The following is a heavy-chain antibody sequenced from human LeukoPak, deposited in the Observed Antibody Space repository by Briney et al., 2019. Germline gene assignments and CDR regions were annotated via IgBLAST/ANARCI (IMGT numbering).Heavy chain of an antibody. J-gene: IGHJ4*02. CDR2: IYYSGST. D-gene: IGHD1-7*01. V-gene: IGHV4-59*01. CDR3: ARPLTGTTLIFDY. CDR1: GGSISSYY. Sequence: SETLSLTCTVSGGSISSYYWSWIRQPPGKGLDWIGYIYYSGSTSYNPSLKSRVTISVDTSKNQFSLKLSSVTAADTAVYYCARPLTGTTLIFDYWGQGTLVTVSS.